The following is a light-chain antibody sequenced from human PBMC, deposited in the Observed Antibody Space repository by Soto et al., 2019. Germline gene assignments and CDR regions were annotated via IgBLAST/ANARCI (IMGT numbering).Light chain of an antibody. Sequence: EIVMTQSPATLSLSPGDTATLSCRASQSVSRNLAWYRHKPGQAPRLLIYGASFRATGAPVRFSGSGSGAEFTLTISGLQSEDVALYYGQQYDNRPFTFGPGTRVDI. CDR3: QQYDNRPFT. CDR1: QSVSRN. V-gene: IGKV3-15*01. CDR2: GAS. J-gene: IGKJ3*01.